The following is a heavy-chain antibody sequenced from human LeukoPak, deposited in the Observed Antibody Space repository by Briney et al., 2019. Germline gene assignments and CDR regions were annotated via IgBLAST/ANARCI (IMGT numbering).Heavy chain of an antibody. CDR1: GYTFTTYY. D-gene: IGHD6-19*01. V-gene: IGHV1-46*01. CDR3: ARDIPSEVAVANAFDI. J-gene: IGHJ3*02. Sequence: ASVKVSCKASGYTFTTYYMHWVRQAPGQGLEWMGIINPSGGSTSYAQKFQGRVTMTRDMSTKTVYMELSSLRSEDTAVYYCARDIPSEVAVANAFDIWGQGTMVTVSS. CDR2: INPSGGST.